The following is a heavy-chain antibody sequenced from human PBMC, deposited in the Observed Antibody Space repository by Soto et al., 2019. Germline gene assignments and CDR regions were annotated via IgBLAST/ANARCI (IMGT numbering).Heavy chain of an antibody. CDR3: ARGLYSSSSWPDPYYYYGMDV. CDR1: GYTFTSYA. CDR2: INAGNGNT. V-gene: IGHV1-3*01. J-gene: IGHJ6*02. D-gene: IGHD6-13*01. Sequence: QVQLVQSGAEVKKPGASVKVSCKASGYTFTSYAMHWVRQAPGQRLEWMGWINAGNGNTKYSQKFQGRVTITRDISASTAYMELSSLRSEDTAVYYCARGLYSSSSWPDPYYYYGMDVWGQGTTVTVSS.